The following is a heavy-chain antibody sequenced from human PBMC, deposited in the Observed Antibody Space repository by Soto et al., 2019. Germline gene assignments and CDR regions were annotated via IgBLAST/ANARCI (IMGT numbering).Heavy chain of an antibody. CDR1: GVPFSSYS. CDR3: CPSPALSLVAPSAVVVTTGAGSASTQGRAWSGLGTSITVGAPTTTPPAGVVITYYYYYGMDV. Sequence: GGSLRISCAGPGVPFSSYSMNWVRQAQGKGLEWVSSISSSSSYIYYADSVKGRFTLSRYHARNXXYLQMNSLRAEDTLLRRPCPSPALSLVAPSAVVVTTGAGSASTQGRAWSGLGTSITVGAPTTTPPAGVVITYYYYYGMDVWGQRTTVTVSS. D-gene: IGHD3-22*01. CDR2: ISSSSSYI. J-gene: IGHJ6*02. V-gene: IGHV3-21*01.